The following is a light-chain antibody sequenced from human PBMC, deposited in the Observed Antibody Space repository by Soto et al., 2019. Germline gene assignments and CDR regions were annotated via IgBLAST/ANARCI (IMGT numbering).Light chain of an antibody. CDR1: SSDVGAYDF. Sequence: QSVLTQPASVSGPPGQSIAISCTGTSSDVGAYDFVSWYQQHPGKAPKVMIYDVNHRPSGVSDRFSGSKSGNTASLTISGLQAEDEADYFCSSYTTTRSVLFGGGTKVTVL. V-gene: IGLV2-14*01. CDR2: DVN. CDR3: SSYTTTRSVL. J-gene: IGLJ2*01.